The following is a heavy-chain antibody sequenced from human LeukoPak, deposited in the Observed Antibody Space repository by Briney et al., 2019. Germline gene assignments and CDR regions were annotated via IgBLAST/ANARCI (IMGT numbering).Heavy chain of an antibody. Sequence: ASETLSLTCTVSGAHISNYYWTWVRQSAAQGLEWIARPHASESTIYNPSLKSRVTMSIETSKDQLSLTLTSVTAADLAVYYCEALSSGVAFDVGAKGQWSPSHQ. CDR2: PHASEST. CDR3: EALSSGVAFDV. CDR1: GAHISNYY. D-gene: IGHD3-22*01. V-gene: IGHV4-4*07. J-gene: IGHJ3*01.